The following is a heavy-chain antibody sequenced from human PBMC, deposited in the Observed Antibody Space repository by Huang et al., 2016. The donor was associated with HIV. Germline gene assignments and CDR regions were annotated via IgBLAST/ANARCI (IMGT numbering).Heavy chain of an antibody. D-gene: IGHD3-3*01. V-gene: IGHV3-30*02. Sequence: QVQLVESGGGVVQPGGSLRLSCTASGFTFGSFGMHWVRQARGKGLEGVAFIRYDGNNYYYADSVRGRFTISRDNSKDTLYLQMNRLRPDDSAVYYCAKDLTYTFGRHFDYWGRGTLVTVSS. CDR2: IRYDGNNY. CDR3: AKDLTYTFGRHFDY. J-gene: IGHJ4*02. CDR1: GFTFGSFG.